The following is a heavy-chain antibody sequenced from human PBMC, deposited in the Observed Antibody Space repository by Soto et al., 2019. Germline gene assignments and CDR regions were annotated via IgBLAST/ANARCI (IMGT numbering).Heavy chain of an antibody. J-gene: IGHJ5*02. CDR3: ARVIWSGHLTSDL. CDR1: GFTFSSNS. V-gene: IGHV3-48*02. CDR2: ISSSGSTI. Sequence: EVQVVESGGGLVQPGGSLRLSCAASGFTFSSNSMNWVRQAPGKGLEWISYISSSGSTIYADSVKGRFTISRDNAKNSLYLQMNSLRDEDTAVYYCARVIWSGHLTSDLWGQGTLVTVSS. D-gene: IGHD3-3*01.